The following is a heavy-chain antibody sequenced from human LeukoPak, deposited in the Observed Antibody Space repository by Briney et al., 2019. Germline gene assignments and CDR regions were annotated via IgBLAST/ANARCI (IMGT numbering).Heavy chain of an antibody. CDR3: ARESIMITFGPRQSSFDI. J-gene: IGHJ3*02. CDR1: GYTFTSYG. Sequence: ASVKVSCKASGYTFTSYGINWVRQAPGQGLEWMGWISAYNSNTHYAQKLQGRVTMTTDTSTSTAYMEVRSLRSEDTAVYYCARESIMITFGPRQSSFDIWGQGTMVTVSS. V-gene: IGHV1-18*01. D-gene: IGHD3-16*01. CDR2: ISAYNSNT.